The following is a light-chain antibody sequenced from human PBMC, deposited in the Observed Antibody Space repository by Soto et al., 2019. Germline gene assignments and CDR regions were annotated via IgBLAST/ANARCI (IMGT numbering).Light chain of an antibody. V-gene: IGLV1-44*01. J-gene: IGLJ2*01. CDR2: TDD. Sequence: QSVLTQPPSVSGTPGQRVTISCSGSSSNIGSNTVNWYQQLSGTAPKLLIYTDDQRPSGVPDRFSGSKSGTSASLAISGLQSEDEADYYCAAWDDSLNGVVFGGWTKLTVL. CDR1: SSNIGSNT. CDR3: AAWDDSLNGVV.